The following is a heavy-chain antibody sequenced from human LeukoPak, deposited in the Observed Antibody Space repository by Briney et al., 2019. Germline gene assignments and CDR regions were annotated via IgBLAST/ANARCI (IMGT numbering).Heavy chain of an antibody. D-gene: IGHD5-12*01. CDR3: ARDSGRFYIDY. Sequence: PGGSLRLSCAASGFTFSHYWMTWVRQAPGKGLEWVANIKQDGSEKYYVDSLKGRFTISRDNAKNSLYLQINSLRADDTAIYCCARDSGRFYIDYWGQGTLVTVSS. J-gene: IGHJ4*02. V-gene: IGHV3-7*03. CDR1: GFTFSHYW. CDR2: IKQDGSEK.